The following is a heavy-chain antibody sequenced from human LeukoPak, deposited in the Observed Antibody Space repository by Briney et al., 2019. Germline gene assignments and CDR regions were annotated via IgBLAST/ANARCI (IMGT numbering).Heavy chain of an antibody. CDR2: IYPGDSDT. Sequence: PGESLKISCKGSGYSFTSYWISWVRQMPGKGLEWMGIIYPGDSDTRYSPSFQGQVTISADKSISTAYLQWSSLKASDTAMYYCARLQLERRRITMVRGFYYYGMDVWGQGTTVTVSS. V-gene: IGHV5-51*01. CDR3: ARLQLERRRITMVRGFYYYGMDV. D-gene: IGHD3-10*01. J-gene: IGHJ6*02. CDR1: GYSFTSYW.